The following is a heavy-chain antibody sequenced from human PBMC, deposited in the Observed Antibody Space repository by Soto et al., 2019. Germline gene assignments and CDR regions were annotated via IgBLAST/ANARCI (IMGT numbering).Heavy chain of an antibody. D-gene: IGHD6-19*01. V-gene: IGHV1-69*01. CDR1: GGTFSSFP. CDR2: IMPIFGTT. CDR3: AMIEYSSGSDY. Sequence: QVQLVQSGAEVKQPGSSVKVSCKASGGTFSSFPIAWVRQAPGQGLEWVGGIMPIFGTTKYAQNFRDRVTIYADESTSTAYMELISLRFEDTAVYYCAMIEYSSGSDYWGQGTLVTVFS. J-gene: IGHJ4*02.